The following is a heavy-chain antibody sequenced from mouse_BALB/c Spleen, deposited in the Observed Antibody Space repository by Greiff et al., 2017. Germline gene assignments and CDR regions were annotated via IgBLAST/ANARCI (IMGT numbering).Heavy chain of an antibody. Sequence: VMLVESGAELVRPGTSVKVSCKASGYAFTNYLIEWVKQRPGQGLEWIGVINPGSGGTNYNEKFKGKATLTADKSSSTAYMQLSSLTSDDSAVYFCARGDGNYPYWGQGTLVTVSA. CDR1: GYAFTNYL. V-gene: IGHV1-54*03. CDR2: INPGSGGT. D-gene: IGHD2-1*01. CDR3: ARGDGNYPY. J-gene: IGHJ3*01.